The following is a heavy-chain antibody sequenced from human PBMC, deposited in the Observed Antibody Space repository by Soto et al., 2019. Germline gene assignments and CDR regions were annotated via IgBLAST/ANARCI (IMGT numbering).Heavy chain of an antibody. CDR3: AREPPGYCSSTSCYQNVYYNYGMDV. CDR2: FSSDGSST. CDR1: GFTFSSYW. D-gene: IGHD2-2*01. V-gene: IGHV3-74*01. Sequence: PGGSLRLSCAASGFTFSSYWMHWVRQAPGKGLLWVSRFSSDGSSTSYADSVKGRFTISRDNAKNTLYLQMNSLTAEDTAVYYCAREPPGYCSSTSCYQNVYYNYGMDVWGQGTTVTGSS. J-gene: IGHJ6*02.